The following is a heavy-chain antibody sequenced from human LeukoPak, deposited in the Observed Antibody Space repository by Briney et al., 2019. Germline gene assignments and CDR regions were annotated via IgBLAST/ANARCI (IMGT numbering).Heavy chain of an antibody. CDR1: GFTFSSYW. J-gene: IGHJ4*02. CDR3: ARDTYDCGSGYMGGY. V-gene: IGHV3-74*01. D-gene: IGHD3-3*01. Sequence: RGSLRLSCAASGFTFSSYWMHSVRHAPGKGLVWVSRINSDGSNTTSAASVKGRLPISRDNAKNTLYLQMNSLRAEDTAVYYVARDTYDCGSGYMGGYWGQGTLVTVSS. CDR2: INSDGSNT.